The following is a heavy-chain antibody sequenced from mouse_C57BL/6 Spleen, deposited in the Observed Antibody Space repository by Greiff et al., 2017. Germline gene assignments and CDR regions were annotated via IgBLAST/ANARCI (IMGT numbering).Heavy chain of an antibody. Sequence: QVQLQQPGAELVKPGASVKMSCKASGYTFTSYWITWVKQRPGQGLEWIGDIYPGSGSTNYNGKFKSKATLTVDTSSSTAYMQLSSLTSEDSAVYYCARTGDGYYAGVDYWGQGTSVTVSS. J-gene: IGHJ4*01. D-gene: IGHD2-3*01. CDR1: GYTFTSYW. CDR2: IYPGSGST. CDR3: ARTGDGYYAGVDY. V-gene: IGHV1-55*01.